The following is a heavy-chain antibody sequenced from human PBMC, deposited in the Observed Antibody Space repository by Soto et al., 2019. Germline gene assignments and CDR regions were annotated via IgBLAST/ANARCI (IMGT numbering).Heavy chain of an antibody. Sequence: SETMCVTFSVSGGSIGIGSYSWDWIHPPPGKGLEWIGSIYNSGSTYYNPSLKSRVTISVDTSKNHLSLKLTSVTAADTAVYYCATKKYSSSWSLFDYWGHGTLVTAPQ. D-gene: IGHD6-13*01. CDR1: GGSIGIGSYS. CDR3: ATKKYSSSWSLFDY. CDR2: IYNSGST. V-gene: IGHV4-39*02. J-gene: IGHJ4*01.